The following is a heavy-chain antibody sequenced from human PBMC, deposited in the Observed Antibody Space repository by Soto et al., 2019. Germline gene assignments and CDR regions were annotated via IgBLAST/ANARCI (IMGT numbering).Heavy chain of an antibody. CDR2: MNPNSGNT. D-gene: IGHD2-8*02. Sequence: ASVKVSCKASGYTFTIYDINWVLQATGQGLEWMGWMNPNSGNTGYAQKFQGRVTMTRNTSISTAYMELSSLRSEDTAVYYCAREQGYWGMDVWGQGTTVTVSS. CDR3: AREQGYWGMDV. J-gene: IGHJ6*02. CDR1: GYTFTIYD. V-gene: IGHV1-8*01.